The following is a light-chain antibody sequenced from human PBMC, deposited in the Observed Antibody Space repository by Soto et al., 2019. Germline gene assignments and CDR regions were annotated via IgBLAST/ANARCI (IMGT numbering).Light chain of an antibody. J-gene: IGLJ2*01. Sequence: QSVLTQPASVSGSPGQSITISCTGTSSDVGGYDYVSWYQQHPGKVPKLMIYEVDNRPSGVSNRFSGSKSGNTASLTISGLQAEDEADYHCCSYGGFSTFVVFGGGTKVTVL. CDR1: SSDVGGYDY. CDR3: CSYGGFSTFVV. V-gene: IGLV2-23*02. CDR2: EVD.